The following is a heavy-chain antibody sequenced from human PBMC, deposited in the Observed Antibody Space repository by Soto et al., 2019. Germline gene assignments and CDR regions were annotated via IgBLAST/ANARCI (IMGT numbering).Heavy chain of an antibody. CDR2: INAGNGNT. CDR3: AFSRVRLWFGESLDY. D-gene: IGHD3-10*01. J-gene: IGHJ4*02. Sequence: ASVKVSCKASGYTFTSYAMHWVRQAPGQRLEWMGWINAGNGNTKYSQKFQGRVTITRDTSASTAYMELSSLRSEDTAVYYCAFSRVRLWFGESLDYWGQGTLVTVSS. V-gene: IGHV1-3*01. CDR1: GYTFTSYA.